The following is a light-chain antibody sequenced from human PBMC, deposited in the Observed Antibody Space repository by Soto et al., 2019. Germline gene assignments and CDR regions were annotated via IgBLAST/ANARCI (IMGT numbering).Light chain of an antibody. CDR1: QGIRSL. J-gene: IGKJ4*01. Sequence: DIQLTQSPSFLSASVGDRVTITCRASQGIRSLLTWYQQKPGKAPKLLIYAASTLQSGVPSRFSGGGSGTDFTLTINSLKPEDFATYYCLHFNNFPLTLGGGTKVDIK. CDR2: AAS. V-gene: IGKV1-9*01. CDR3: LHFNNFPLT.